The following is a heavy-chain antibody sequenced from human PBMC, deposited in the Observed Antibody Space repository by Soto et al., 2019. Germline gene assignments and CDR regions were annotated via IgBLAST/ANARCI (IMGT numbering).Heavy chain of an antibody. Sequence: GGSLRLSCAASGFTFSSYWMSWVRQAPGKRMKWVANIKQDGREKYYVDSVKGRFTISRDNAKNSLYLQMNSLRAEDTAVFYCARDYSGYDSYYYYYYYMDVWGKGTTVTVSS. J-gene: IGHJ6*03. CDR2: IKQDGREK. CDR3: ARDYSGYDSYYYYYYYMDV. V-gene: IGHV3-7*01. CDR1: GFTFSSYW. D-gene: IGHD5-12*01.